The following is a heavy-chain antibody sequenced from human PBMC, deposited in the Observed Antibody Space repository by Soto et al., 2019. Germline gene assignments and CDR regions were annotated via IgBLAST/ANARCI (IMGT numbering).Heavy chain of an antibody. CDR3: ARNKGYCDSSSCYGLDV. V-gene: IGHV5-51*01. D-gene: IGHD2-15*01. CDR2: IYPGDSDT. CDR1: GYSFTTYW. J-gene: IGHJ6*02. Sequence: LKISCKGSGYSFTTYWIVWVRQMSGKGLEWMGAIYPGDSDTRYSPSFQGQVTISADKSISTAYLQWNSLKASDTAKYFCARNKGYCDSSSCYGLDVWGQGAAVTVSS.